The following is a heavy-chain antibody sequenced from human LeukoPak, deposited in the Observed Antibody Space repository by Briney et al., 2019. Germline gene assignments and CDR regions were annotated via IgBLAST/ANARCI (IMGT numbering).Heavy chain of an antibody. D-gene: IGHD6-19*01. CDR1: GCSISSHS. CDR2: IYYSGST. J-gene: IGHJ6*02. CDR3: ARHSFSYHYLAVAGYYYYGMDV. Sequence: KPSETLSLTCTVSGCSISSHSWSWIRQPPGKGLEWIGYIYYSGSTNYNPSLKSRVTISVDTSKNQFSLKLSSVTAADTAVYYCARHSFSYHYLAVAGYYYYGMDVWGQGTTVTVSS. V-gene: IGHV4-59*08.